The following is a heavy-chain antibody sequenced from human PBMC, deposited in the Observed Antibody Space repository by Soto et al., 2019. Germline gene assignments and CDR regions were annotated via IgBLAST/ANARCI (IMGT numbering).Heavy chain of an antibody. D-gene: IGHD3-3*01. CDR2: VTGSGTKT. Sequence: GGSLRLSCAASGFTFRSYTMTWVRQAPGKGLEWVSAVTGSGTKTSYTDTVEGRFTISRDNSKNTLYLQMNSLRADDAAIYYCARASGYAYDYYGMDVWGQGTTVTVSS. CDR3: ARASGYAYDYYGMDV. CDR1: GFTFRSYT. J-gene: IGHJ6*02. V-gene: IGHV3-23*01.